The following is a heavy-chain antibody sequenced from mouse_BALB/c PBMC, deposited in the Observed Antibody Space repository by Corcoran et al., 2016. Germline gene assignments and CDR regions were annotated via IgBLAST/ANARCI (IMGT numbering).Heavy chain of an antibody. CDR2: ILPGSGST. D-gene: IGHD1-1*01. CDR3: ARNYGSSYDWYFDV. Sequence: QVQLQQSGAELMKPGASVKISCKATGYTFRSYWIEWVKQRPGHGLEWIGEILPGSGSTNYNEKFKGKATFTADTSSNTAYMQLSSLTSEDSAVYYCARNYGSSYDWYFDVWGAGTTVTVSS. V-gene: IGHV1-9*01. J-gene: IGHJ1*01. CDR1: GYTFRSYW.